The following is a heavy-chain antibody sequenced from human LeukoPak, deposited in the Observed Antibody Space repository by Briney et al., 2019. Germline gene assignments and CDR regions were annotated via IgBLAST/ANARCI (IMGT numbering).Heavy chain of an antibody. D-gene: IGHD1-7*01. CDR2: ISGGGGST. V-gene: IGHV3-23*01. J-gene: IGHJ5*02. Sequence: GGSLRLSCAASGFTFTSYSMNWVRQAPGKGLEWVSTISGGGGSTYYADSVKGRFTISRDNSKNTLYLQVNSLRAEDTAVYYCARGITGTNNWFDPWGQGTLVTVSS. CDR1: GFTFTSYS. CDR3: ARGITGTNNWFDP.